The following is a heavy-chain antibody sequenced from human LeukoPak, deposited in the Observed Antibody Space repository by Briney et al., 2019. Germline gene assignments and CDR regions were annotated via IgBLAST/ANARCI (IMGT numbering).Heavy chain of an antibody. CDR1: GFTFSSYS. CDR3: ARDHYYDSSGYPSPCDY. CDR2: ISSSSSTI. D-gene: IGHD3-22*01. J-gene: IGHJ4*02. V-gene: IGHV3-48*04. Sequence: GGSLRLSCAASGFTFSSYSMNWVRQAPGKGLEWVSYISSSSSTIYYADSVKGRFTISGDNAKNSLYLQMNSLRAEDTAVYYCARDHYYDSSGYPSPCDYWGQGTLVTVSS.